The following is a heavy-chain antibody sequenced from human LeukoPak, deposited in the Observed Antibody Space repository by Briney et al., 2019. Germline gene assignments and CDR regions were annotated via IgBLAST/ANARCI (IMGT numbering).Heavy chain of an antibody. V-gene: IGHV5-51*01. J-gene: IGHJ4*02. D-gene: IGHD3-16*01. CDR3: ARGGWGYSFDY. Sequence: GESLKIYCKGSGYTFTNYWIGWVRQMPGKGLEWMGTVSSGASDTIYSPSFQGQVSISADRSINTAYLQWSSLKASDTAMYFCARGGWGYSFDYWGQGTLVTVSS. CDR2: VSSGASDT. CDR1: GYTFTNYW.